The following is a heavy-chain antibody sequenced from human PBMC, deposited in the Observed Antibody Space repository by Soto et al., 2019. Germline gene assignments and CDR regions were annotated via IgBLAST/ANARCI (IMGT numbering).Heavy chain of an antibody. V-gene: IGHV4-39*01. D-gene: IGHD2-15*01. J-gene: IGHJ4*02. CDR2: FLSGEKT. Sequence: QLQLQESGPGLVRPSETMSLICSVSDDSLNTDKYFWGWIRQSPGKGLEWLGSFLSGEKTYYNPSLQSRVTVSADTSKNQFSLKLTSVTAADTSMYYCVRHKATLYCSGGRCSSGYFDHWGQGILVTVSS. CDR1: DDSLNTDKYF. CDR3: VRHKATLYCSGGRCSSGYFDH.